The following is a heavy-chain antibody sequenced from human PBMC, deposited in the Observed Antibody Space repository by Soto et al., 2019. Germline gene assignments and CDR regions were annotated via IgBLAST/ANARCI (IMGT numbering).Heavy chain of an antibody. CDR1: GYTFTTYV. CDR3: AREYSSSWY. D-gene: IGHD6-13*01. J-gene: IGHJ2*01. Sequence: ALVKVYWMGSGYTFTTYVISGVRQASGQGIEWMGWISAYNGNTNYAQKVQGRVTMTTDTSTSTAYMELRSLRSEDKDVYYCAREYSSSWY. V-gene: IGHV1-18*01. CDR2: ISAYNGNT.